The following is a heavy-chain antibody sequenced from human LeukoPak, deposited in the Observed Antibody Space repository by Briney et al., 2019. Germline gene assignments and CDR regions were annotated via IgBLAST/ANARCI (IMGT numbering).Heavy chain of an antibody. CDR1: GFTFDSYV. J-gene: IGHJ4*02. Sequence: GGSLRLSCGASGFTFDSYVMNWVRQAPGKGLEWLSCISGSGFNTFYADSVKGRFTISRDNSKNTLYLQMNSLRAEDTAVYYCAKVNFWSGYTFDYWGQGTLVTVSS. V-gene: IGHV3-23*01. CDR2: ISGSGFNT. CDR3: AKVNFWSGYTFDY. D-gene: IGHD3-3*01.